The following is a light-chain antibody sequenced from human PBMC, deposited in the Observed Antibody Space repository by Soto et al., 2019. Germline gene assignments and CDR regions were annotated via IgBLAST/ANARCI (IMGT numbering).Light chain of an antibody. V-gene: IGKV3-11*01. J-gene: IGKJ3*01. CDR2: DAS. CDR3: QQRF. CDR1: QNVSSY. Sequence: EVVLTQSPGTLSLSPGERATLSCRASQNVSSYVAWYQQKPGQSPRLLIYDASKRATGIPARFSGSGSGADFTLTIRSLEPEDFAFYYCQQRFFGPGTKVYLK.